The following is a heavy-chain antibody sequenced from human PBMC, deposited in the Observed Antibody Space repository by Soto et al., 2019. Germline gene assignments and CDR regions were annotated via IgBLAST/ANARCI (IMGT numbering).Heavy chain of an antibody. CDR2: IWYDGSNK. V-gene: IGHV3-33*01. D-gene: IGHD3-10*01. CDR3: ARDGSGDRHAFEI. CDR1: GFSFSSYG. J-gene: IGHJ3*02. Sequence: QVQLVESGGGVVQSGRSLRLSCEASGFSFSSYGMHWVRQAPGKGLEWVAVIWYDGSNKYYADSVKGRFTISRDNSKNTLCLLMNSVRAEDTAVYYCARDGSGDRHAFEIWGQGTMVTVSS.